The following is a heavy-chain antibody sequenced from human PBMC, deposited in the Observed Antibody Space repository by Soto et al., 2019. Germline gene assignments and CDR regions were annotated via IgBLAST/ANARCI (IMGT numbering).Heavy chain of an antibody. D-gene: IGHD2-15*01. CDR3: ASCSGGSCYSGRYYYGMDV. J-gene: IGHJ6*02. Sequence: WWSLRLSCSASVFTFSSYWMHWFRQAPGKGLVWVSRINSDGSSTSYADSVKGRFTISRDNAKNTLYLQMNSLRAEDTAVYYCASCSGGSCYSGRYYYGMDVWGQGTTVTVSS. V-gene: IGHV3-74*01. CDR1: VFTFSSYW. CDR2: INSDGSST.